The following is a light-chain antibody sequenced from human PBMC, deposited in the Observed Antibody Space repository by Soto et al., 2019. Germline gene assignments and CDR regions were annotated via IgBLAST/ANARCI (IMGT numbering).Light chain of an antibody. Sequence: EIVLTQSPATLSWSPGERATLSWRASQSISSSFLAWHQQKPGQAPRLLIYGASSRATGIPDRFSGSGSGTDSTLTISRLEPEDFAVYYCQQYGSSGTFGQGTKVDIK. CDR3: QQYGSSGT. CDR2: GAS. CDR1: QSISSSF. J-gene: IGKJ1*01. V-gene: IGKV3-20*01.